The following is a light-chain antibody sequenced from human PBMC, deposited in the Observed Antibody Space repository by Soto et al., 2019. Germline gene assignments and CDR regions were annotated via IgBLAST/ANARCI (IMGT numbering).Light chain of an antibody. V-gene: IGKV4-1*01. CDR3: QQYYSTPLT. J-gene: IGKJ5*01. Sequence: DIVMTQSPDSLAVSLVERATIKCKSSQSVLYSSNNKNYLAWYQQTPGQPPKLLIYWASTRESGVPDRFSGSGSGTDFTLTISSLQAEDVAVYYCQQYYSTPLTFGQGTRLEIK. CDR1: QSVLYSSNNKNY. CDR2: WAS.